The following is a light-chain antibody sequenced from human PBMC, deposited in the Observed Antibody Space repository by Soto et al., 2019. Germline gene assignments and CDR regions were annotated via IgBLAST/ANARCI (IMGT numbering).Light chain of an antibody. J-gene: IGKJ1*01. Sequence: VLTRSPDSLAVSLGERATINCKSSQSVLYSSNSKNYLAWYQQKPGQPPKLLIYWASTRESGVPDRFSGSGSGTDFTLTISSLQAEDVAVYYCQQYYSTPQTFGQGAKVDI. CDR2: WAS. V-gene: IGKV4-1*01. CDR1: QSVLYSSNSKNY. CDR3: QQYYSTPQT.